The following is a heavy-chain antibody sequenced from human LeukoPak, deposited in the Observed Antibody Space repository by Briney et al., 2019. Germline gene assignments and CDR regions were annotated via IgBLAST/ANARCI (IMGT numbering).Heavy chain of an antibody. V-gene: IGHV1-18*01. CDR2: ISGYNGVT. J-gene: IGHJ4*02. CDR1: GYTFTSYG. CDR3: ARDFSNFGDF. D-gene: IGHD3-3*01. Sequence: ASVKVSCKTSGYTFTSYGVSWVRQAPGQGLAWMGWISGYNGVTRYPQTFPDSITMTTDTSASTVYMELKNLTSDDTAVYFCARDFSNFGDFWGQGTLITVSA.